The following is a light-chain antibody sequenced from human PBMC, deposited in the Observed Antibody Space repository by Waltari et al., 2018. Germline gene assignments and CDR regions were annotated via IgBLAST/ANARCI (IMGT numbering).Light chain of an antibody. CDR1: QDISNY. CDR3: QEYQSFPFT. Sequence: DIQMTQTPTSLSASVGDRVTITCRASQDISNYLAWFQQIPGRAPKSLIYGASRVLSGVPSRFTGGRSGTEFTLTITSLQPDDFATYYCQEYQSFPFTFGPGTTVDVK. CDR2: GAS. J-gene: IGKJ3*01. V-gene: IGKV1-16*01.